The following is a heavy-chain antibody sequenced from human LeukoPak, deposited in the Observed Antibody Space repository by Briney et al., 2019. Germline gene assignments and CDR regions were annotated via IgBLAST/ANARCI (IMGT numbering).Heavy chain of an antibody. Sequence: SETLSLTCTVSGNSISSGDNYWSWIRQPAGKGLEWIGRIYITGSTSYNPSLKSRVSISLDTSKNQFSLSLTSVTAADTAVYYCARMETTVTPFDYWGQGTLVTVSS. J-gene: IGHJ4*02. D-gene: IGHD4-17*01. V-gene: IGHV4-61*02. CDR1: GNSISSGDNY. CDR3: ARMETTVTPFDY. CDR2: IYITGST.